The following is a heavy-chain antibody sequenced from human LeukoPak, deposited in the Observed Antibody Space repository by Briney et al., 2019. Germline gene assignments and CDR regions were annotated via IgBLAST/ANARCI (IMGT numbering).Heavy chain of an antibody. CDR2: IYTSGST. Sequence: SETLSLTCTVSGGSISSYYWSWIRQPAGKGLEWIGRIYTSGSTNYNPSLKSRVTMSVDTSKNQFSLKLSSVTAADTAVYYCARIPGYYDSSGYYNAFDIWGQGTMVTVSS. V-gene: IGHV4-4*07. J-gene: IGHJ3*02. D-gene: IGHD3-22*01. CDR1: GGSISSYY. CDR3: ARIPGYYDSSGYYNAFDI.